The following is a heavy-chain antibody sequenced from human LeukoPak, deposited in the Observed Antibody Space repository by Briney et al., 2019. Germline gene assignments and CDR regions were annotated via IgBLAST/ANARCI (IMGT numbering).Heavy chain of an antibody. V-gene: IGHV6-1*01. Sequence: SQTLSLTCAISGDSVSSDSAAWNWTRQSPSRGLEWLGRIYYRSKWYIDYAVSVKTRISIKADTPKKQFSLQLNSVTPEDTAVYYCSRASAPGPFDSWGQGTLVTVPS. CDR1: GDSVSSDSAA. CDR2: IYYRSKWYI. J-gene: IGHJ4*02. CDR3: SRASAPGPFDS.